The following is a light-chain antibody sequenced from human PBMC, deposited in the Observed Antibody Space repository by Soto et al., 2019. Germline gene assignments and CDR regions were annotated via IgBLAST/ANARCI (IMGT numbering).Light chain of an antibody. V-gene: IGKV1-33*01. CDR1: HDISNY. J-gene: IGKJ4*01. Sequence: DIQMTQYPSALSASVGDRVTITCQASHDISNYLNWYQQKPGKAPKLLIHDASKLETGVPSRFSGRGSGTDFTFTISSRQREDIAIYYCQQYDDLPRTFGGGTRLEIK. CDR3: QQYDDLPRT. CDR2: DAS.